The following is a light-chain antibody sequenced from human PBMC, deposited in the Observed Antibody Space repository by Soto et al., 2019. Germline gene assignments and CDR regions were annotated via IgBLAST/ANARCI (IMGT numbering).Light chain of an antibody. CDR2: GAS. CDR1: QSVSSN. Sequence: EIVMTQSPATLSVSPGERATLSCRASQSVSSNLAWYQQKPGQAPRLLIYGASTRATGIPARFSGSGSGTEVTLTISSLQSADCAVYYCQQYNNWPPYTFGQGTKLESK. CDR3: QQYNNWPPYT. V-gene: IGKV3-15*01. J-gene: IGKJ2*01.